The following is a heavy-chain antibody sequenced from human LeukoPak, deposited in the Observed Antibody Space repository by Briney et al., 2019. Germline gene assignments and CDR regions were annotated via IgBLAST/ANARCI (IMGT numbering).Heavy chain of an antibody. CDR2: IHYGGTT. D-gene: IGHD3-10*01. J-gene: IGHJ5*02. Sequence: PSETLSLTCTVSGGSIGSGYYWAWIRPPPGKGLEWIGSIHYGGTTHYNPSLQSRVTISADTSKNQFALDLRSVTAADTAVYYCARITMVRGVITNWFDPWGQGTLVTVSS. CDR1: GGSIGSGYY. CDR3: ARITMVRGVITNWFDP. V-gene: IGHV4-39*01.